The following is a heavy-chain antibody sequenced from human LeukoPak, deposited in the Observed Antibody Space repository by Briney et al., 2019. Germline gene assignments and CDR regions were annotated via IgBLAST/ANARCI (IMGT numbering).Heavy chain of an antibody. D-gene: IGHD1-1*01. V-gene: IGHV1-69*05. CDR1: GGTFSSYA. Sequence: GASVKVSCTASGGTFSSYAISWVRQAPGQGLEWMGGIIPIFGTANYAQKFQGRVTITTDESTSTAYMELSSLRSEDTAVYYCARRPNWNDAMDVWGKGTTVTVSS. CDR2: IIPIFGTA. J-gene: IGHJ6*03. CDR3: ARRPNWNDAMDV.